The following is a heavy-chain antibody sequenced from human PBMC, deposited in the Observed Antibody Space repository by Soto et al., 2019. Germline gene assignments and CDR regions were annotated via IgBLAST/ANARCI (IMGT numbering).Heavy chain of an antibody. CDR3: AAHLTADGYFDF. CDR2: IFGDDDK. Sequence: QITLKESGPTLVKPTQTLTLTCTLSGFSLSSSGVAVGWIRQPPGKALEWLALIFGDDDKRYRPPLQSRLSIRVGASKAQAVLTVTNMDPVDAGAYSCAAHLTADGYFDFWGRGTLVTVSS. CDR1: GFSLSSSGVA. V-gene: IGHV2-5*02. J-gene: IGHJ2*01.